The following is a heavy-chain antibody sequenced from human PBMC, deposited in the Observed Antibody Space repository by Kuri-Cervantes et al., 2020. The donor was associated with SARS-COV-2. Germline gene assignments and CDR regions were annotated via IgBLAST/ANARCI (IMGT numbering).Heavy chain of an antibody. D-gene: IGHD3-16*01. CDR2: FYSTGST. V-gene: IGHV4-4*07. CDR3: ARGGQGLDL. Sequence: SETLSLTCTVSGGSLNNYYWSWIRQSAGKGLEWIGRFYSTGSTDYDPSLRGRVTMSLDTSKSQFSLKLSSVTAADTAIYYCARGGQGLDLWGQGTLVTVSS. CDR1: GGSLNNYY. J-gene: IGHJ5*02.